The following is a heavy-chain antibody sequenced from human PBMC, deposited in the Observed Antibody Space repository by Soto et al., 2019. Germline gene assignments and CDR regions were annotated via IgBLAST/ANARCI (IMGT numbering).Heavy chain of an antibody. D-gene: IGHD2-8*02. V-gene: IGHV4-59*01. J-gene: IGHJ6*02. CDR1: GGSISSYY. CDR3: ARTGQIGYWRHYGMDV. CDR2: SYYSGST. Sequence: SETLSLTCTVSGGSISSYYWSWIRQPPGKGLEWIGYSYYSGSTNYNPSLKSRVTLSVDTSKNQFSLKLSSVTAAETAVYYCARTGQIGYWRHYGMDVRGQGTTVTVSS.